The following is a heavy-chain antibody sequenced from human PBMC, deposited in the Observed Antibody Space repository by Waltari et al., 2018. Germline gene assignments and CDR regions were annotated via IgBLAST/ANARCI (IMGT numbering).Heavy chain of an antibody. CDR1: GGSFSGYY. D-gene: IGHD3-16*01. Sequence: QVQLQQWGAGLLKPSETLSLTCAVYGGSFSGYYWSWISQPPGKGLEGIGEINHSGSTNYNPSLKSRVTISVDTSKNQFSLKLSSVTAADTAVYYCASLKGSDTRLRPFDYWGQGTLVTVSS. J-gene: IGHJ4*02. CDR2: INHSGST. CDR3: ASLKGSDTRLRPFDY. V-gene: IGHV4-34*01.